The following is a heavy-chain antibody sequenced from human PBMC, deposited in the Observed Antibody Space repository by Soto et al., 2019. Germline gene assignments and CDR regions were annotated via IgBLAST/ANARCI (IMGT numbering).Heavy chain of an antibody. Sequence: PGGSLRLSCAASGFTFSRYAMSWVRQAPGKGLEWVSVLSDRGTSTYYADSVKGRFTISRDNSKNTVYLQMSSLRAEDTAIYYCAKDRGDPTAPDHWGQGTLVTVSS. V-gene: IGHV3-23*01. D-gene: IGHD3-10*01. CDR3: AKDRGDPTAPDH. CDR2: LSDRGTST. CDR1: GFTFSRYA. J-gene: IGHJ4*02.